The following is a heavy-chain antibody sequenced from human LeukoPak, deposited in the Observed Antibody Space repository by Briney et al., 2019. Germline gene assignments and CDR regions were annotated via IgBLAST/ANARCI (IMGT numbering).Heavy chain of an antibody. CDR2: IKQDGSER. CDR3: ARSGVANGLWGDY. D-gene: IGHD3-16*01. V-gene: IGHV3-7*01. Sequence: GGSLRLSCEASGFTFSSYWMTWVRQAPGKGLEWVANIKQDGSERDYVDSVKGRFTISRDNAKNSLYLQMKSLRAEDTAVYYCARSGVANGLWGDYWGQGTLVTVSS. CDR1: GFTFSSYW. J-gene: IGHJ4*02.